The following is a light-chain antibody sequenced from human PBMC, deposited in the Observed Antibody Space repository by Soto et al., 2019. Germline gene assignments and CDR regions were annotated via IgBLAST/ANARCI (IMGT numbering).Light chain of an antibody. CDR2: GAS. CDR3: HQYSSSTKT. J-gene: IGKJ1*01. CDR1: QSVSSTY. V-gene: IGKV3-20*01. Sequence: EIVLTQSPGTLSLSPGERATLSCRASQSVSSTYLAWYQQRPGQAPRLLIYGASSRATGIPDRFSGSGSGTVFTLTISRLEPEDFAVYYCHQYSSSTKTFGQGTKVEIK.